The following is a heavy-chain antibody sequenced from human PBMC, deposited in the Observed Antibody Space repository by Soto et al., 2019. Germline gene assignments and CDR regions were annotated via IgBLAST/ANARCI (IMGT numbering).Heavy chain of an antibody. CDR3: ARGPTIVGVVIGDYYYYGMDV. Sequence: QTLSLTCVVSGGSISSGGYSWNWTRHPPGKGLEWIGYIYHSGSIYYNPSLKRRFTISVDRSKHPFSLTLSSVTAADTAAYYGARGPTIVGVVIGDYYYYGMDVWGQGTTVTVSS. D-gene: IGHD3-3*01. CDR1: GGSISSGGYS. J-gene: IGHJ6*02. V-gene: IGHV4-30-2*01. CDR2: IYHSGSI.